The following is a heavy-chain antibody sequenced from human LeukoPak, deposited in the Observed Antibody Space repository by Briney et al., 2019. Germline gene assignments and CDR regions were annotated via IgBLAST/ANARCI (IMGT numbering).Heavy chain of an antibody. CDR2: INPSGGST. J-gene: IGHJ6*03. Sequence: ASVKVSCKASGYTFTVYYMDWVRQATGQGLEWRGWINPSGGSTSYAQKFQGRVTMTRDMSTSTVYMELSSLRSEDTAVYYCASGSGYSSDYYMDVWGKGTTVTVSS. D-gene: IGHD5-18*01. CDR3: ASGSGYSSDYYMDV. V-gene: IGHV1-46*01. CDR1: GYTFTVYY.